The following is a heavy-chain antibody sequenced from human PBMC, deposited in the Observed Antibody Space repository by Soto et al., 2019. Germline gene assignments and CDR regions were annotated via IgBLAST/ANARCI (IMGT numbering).Heavy chain of an antibody. J-gene: IGHJ5*02. CDR1: CDSITRSNFY. CDR3: ARHKTTMLTVVSAFDP. V-gene: IGHV4-39*02. Sequence: PSETLSLTCTVSCDSITRSNFYWGWIRQPPGKGLEWLGSIFYSGSTFYNPALKSRVTFSVDTSKNHFSLKLSSVTAADTAVYYCARHKTTMLTVVSAFDPWGQGTRVTVS. CDR2: IFYSGST. D-gene: IGHD3-22*01.